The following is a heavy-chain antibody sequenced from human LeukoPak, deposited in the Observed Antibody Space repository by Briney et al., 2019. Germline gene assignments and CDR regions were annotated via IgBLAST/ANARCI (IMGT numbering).Heavy chain of an antibody. CDR1: GYTFTSYG. Sequence: ASVKVSCKASGYTFTSYGISWVRQAPGQGLEWMGWISAYNGNTNYAQKLQGRVTMTTDTSTSTAYMELRSLRSDDTAVYHCARDYRPAAASTPSDYWGQGTLVTVSS. J-gene: IGHJ4*02. CDR2: ISAYNGNT. V-gene: IGHV1-18*01. CDR3: ARDYRPAAASTPSDY. D-gene: IGHD2-2*01.